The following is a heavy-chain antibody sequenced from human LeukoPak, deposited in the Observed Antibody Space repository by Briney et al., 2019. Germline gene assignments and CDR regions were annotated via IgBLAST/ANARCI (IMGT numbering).Heavy chain of an antibody. CDR1: GASVSSASY. CDR3: ARSRAFNSGAFDP. CDR2: IYNGVNT. J-gene: IGHJ5*02. Sequence: SETLSLTCTVSGASVSSASYWSWIRQPPGKGVKWIAHIYNGVNTNYNPSLKSRVTISVDTSKNQFSLRLNSVTAADTAVYYCARSRAFNSGAFDPWGQGSLVTVSS. V-gene: IGHV4-61*01. D-gene: IGHD1-26*01.